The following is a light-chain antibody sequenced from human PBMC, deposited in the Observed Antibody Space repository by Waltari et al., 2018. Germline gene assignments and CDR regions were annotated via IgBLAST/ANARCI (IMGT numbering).Light chain of an antibody. J-gene: IGKJ4*01. CDR3: HQVNTYPLT. Sequence: DIQLTQSPSFLSASVGDRVTITCRASQGISSYLTWFQQKPGKAPKLLIYAASTLQSGVPSRFSGSGSGTEFTLTISNLQPEDFATYYCHQVNTYPLTFGGGTKVEIK. CDR2: AAS. CDR1: QGISSY. V-gene: IGKV1-9*01.